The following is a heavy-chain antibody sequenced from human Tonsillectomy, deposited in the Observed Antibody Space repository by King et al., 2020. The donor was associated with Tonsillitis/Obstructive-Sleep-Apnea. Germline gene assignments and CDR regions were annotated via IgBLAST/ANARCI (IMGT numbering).Heavy chain of an antibody. V-gene: IGHV3-33*01. D-gene: IGHD1-26*01. CDR1: GFTFSSFG. CDR3: ARGAWELPPFHFDY. CDR2: IWYDGSNK. J-gene: IGHJ4*02. Sequence: LQLVQSGGGVVQPGKSLRLSCAASGFTFSSFGMHWVRQPPGKGLEWVAIIWYDGSNKYYADSVKGRFTISRDNSKNTLYLQMNSLRAEYTAIYYCARGAWELPPFHFDYWGQGTLVTVSS.